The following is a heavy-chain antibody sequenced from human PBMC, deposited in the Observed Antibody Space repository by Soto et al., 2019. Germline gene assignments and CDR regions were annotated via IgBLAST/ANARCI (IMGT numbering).Heavy chain of an antibody. V-gene: IGHV4-59*01. CDR2: IYYSGST. D-gene: IGHD2-15*01. J-gene: IGHJ5*02. CDR1: GGSISSYY. Sequence: QVQLQESGPGLVKPSETLSLTCTVSGGSISSYYWSWIRQPPGKGLEWIGYIYYSGSTNYNPSLKRRDTISVDTSKNQFSLKLSSVTAADTAVYYCARGYCSGGSCSDPWGQGTLVTVSS. CDR3: ARGYCSGGSCSDP.